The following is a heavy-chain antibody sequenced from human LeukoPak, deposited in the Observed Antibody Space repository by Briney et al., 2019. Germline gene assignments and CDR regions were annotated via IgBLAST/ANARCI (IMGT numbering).Heavy chain of an antibody. Sequence: ASVKVSCKASGYTFTSYDFNWVRQATGQGLEWMGWINPNSGGTNYAQKFQGRVTMTRDTSISTAYMELSRLRSDDTAVYYCARDARRDGYNNPGYWGQGTLVTVSS. CDR1: GYTFTSYD. CDR3: ARDARRDGYNNPGY. D-gene: IGHD5-24*01. J-gene: IGHJ4*02. V-gene: IGHV1-2*02. CDR2: INPNSGGT.